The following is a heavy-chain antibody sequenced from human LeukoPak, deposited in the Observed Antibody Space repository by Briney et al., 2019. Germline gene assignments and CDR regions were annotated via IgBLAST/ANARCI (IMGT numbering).Heavy chain of an antibody. CDR2: IYHSGKS. CDR1: GYSISSGYY. D-gene: IGHD2-2*01. J-gene: IGHJ4*02. CDR3: ARRGSTSCYEE. V-gene: IGHV4-38-2*02. Sequence: SETLSLTCSVSGYSISSGYYWDWIRQPPGKGLEWIASIYHSGKSYYNPSLKSRVTISVDTSKNQFSLKLSSVTAADTAVYYCARRGSTSCYEEWGQGTLVTVSS.